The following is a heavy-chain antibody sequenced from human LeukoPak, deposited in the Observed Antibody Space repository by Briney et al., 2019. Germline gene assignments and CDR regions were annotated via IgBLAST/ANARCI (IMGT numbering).Heavy chain of an antibody. D-gene: IGHD1-1*01. V-gene: IGHV4-4*02. CDR2: ISHSGST. J-gene: IGHJ4*02. CDR3: ARVTGTTPFDY. CDR1: GGSISSSNW. Sequence: SGTLSLTCAVSGGSISSSNWWSWVRQPPGKGLEWIGEISHSGSTNYNPSLESRVTISVDKSKNQFSLKLTSATAADTAVYFCARVTGTTPFDYWGQGTLVTVSS.